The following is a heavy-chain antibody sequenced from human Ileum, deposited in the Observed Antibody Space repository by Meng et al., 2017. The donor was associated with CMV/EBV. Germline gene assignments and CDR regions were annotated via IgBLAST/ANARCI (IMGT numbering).Heavy chain of an antibody. Sequence: QGRLQESGPGRLKPSQTLSLTCTVSGGSITIGNYYWSWIRQPPGRGLEWIGYIYYSGSPYYKPSLKSRVTISLDTSKNQFSLNLRSVTATDSAVYYCVRQVVAASFDYWGQGALVTVSS. CDR1: GGSITIGNYY. J-gene: IGHJ4*02. CDR3: VRQVVAASFDY. D-gene: IGHD2-15*01. V-gene: IGHV4-30-4*08. CDR2: IYYSGSP.